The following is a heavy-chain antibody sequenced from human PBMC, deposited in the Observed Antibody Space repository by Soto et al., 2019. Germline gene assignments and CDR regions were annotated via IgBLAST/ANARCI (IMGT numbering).Heavy chain of an antibody. Sequence: GGSLRLSCAASGVTFSNYAMHWVRQAPGKGLDWVAAISFDGNDQYYADSVKGRFTVSRDNSRNTLFLQMNSLRGDDTAVYYCARVLLPGAAPWQEYFQFRGQGTLVTVS. V-gene: IGHV3-30-3*01. D-gene: IGHD6-13*01. CDR1: GVTFSNYA. J-gene: IGHJ1*01. CDR3: ARVLLPGAAPWQEYFQF. CDR2: ISFDGNDQ.